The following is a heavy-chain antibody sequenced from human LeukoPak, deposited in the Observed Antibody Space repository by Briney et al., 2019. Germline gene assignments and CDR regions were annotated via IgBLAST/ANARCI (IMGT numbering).Heavy chain of an antibody. D-gene: IGHD3/OR15-3a*01. Sequence: SETLSLTCTVSGGSISNYYWTWIRQPPGKGLEWIGYISNCGTTNYNPSLKSRVTISVDTSKNQFSLKLSSVTAADTAVYYCARAPVPIAVSGMVFLDNWGQGTLVTVSS. V-gene: IGHV4-59*01. J-gene: IGHJ4*02. CDR1: GGSISNYY. CDR2: ISNCGTT. CDR3: ARAPVPIAVSGMVFLDN.